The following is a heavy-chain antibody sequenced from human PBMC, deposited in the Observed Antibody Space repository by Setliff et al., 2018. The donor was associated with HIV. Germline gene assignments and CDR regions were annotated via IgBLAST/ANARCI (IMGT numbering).Heavy chain of an antibody. CDR3: ARSPPAKHHFDY. CDR1: GYTFTSYY. Sequence: ASVKVSCKASGYTFTSYYMHWVRQAPGQGLEWMGIIYPRGGSTSYAQKFKGRVTITADESMTTAYVELSSLRSEDTAVYYCARSPPAKHHFDYWGQGTPVTVSS. CDR2: IYPRGGST. V-gene: IGHV1-46*01. J-gene: IGHJ4*02.